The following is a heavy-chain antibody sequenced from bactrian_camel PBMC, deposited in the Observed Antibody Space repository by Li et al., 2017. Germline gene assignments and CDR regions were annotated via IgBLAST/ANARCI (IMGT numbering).Heavy chain of an antibody. D-gene: IGHD6*01. Sequence: VQPGGSLRLSCAASGFTFSRYAMSWVRQAPGKGLEWVSAISASGGTTIYVDSVKGRFTISRDNAKNTMYLQMNSLKSEDTALYYCATGYGSSSLSTPRGQGTQVTVS. J-gene: IGHJ4*01. CDR1: GFTFSRYA. V-gene: IGHV3S41*01. CDR3: ATGYGSSSLSTP. CDR2: ISASGGTT.